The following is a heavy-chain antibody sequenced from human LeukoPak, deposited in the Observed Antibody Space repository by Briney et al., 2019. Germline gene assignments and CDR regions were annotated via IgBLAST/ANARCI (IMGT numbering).Heavy chain of an antibody. Sequence: GESLKISCKGSGYSFTSYWISWVRQMPGKGLEWMGRIDPSDSCTNYSPSFQGHVTISADKSISTAYLQWSSLKASDTAMYYCARHGAPIPDFDYWGQGTLVTVSS. J-gene: IGHJ4*02. CDR1: GYSFTSYW. D-gene: IGHD2-21*01. CDR3: ARHGAPIPDFDY. CDR2: IDPSDSCT. V-gene: IGHV5-10-1*01.